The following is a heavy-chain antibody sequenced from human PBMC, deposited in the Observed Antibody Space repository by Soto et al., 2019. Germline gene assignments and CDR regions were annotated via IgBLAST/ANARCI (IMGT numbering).Heavy chain of an antibody. CDR2: IGSKANNYAA. CDR3: ARGVYPFWCGHPKGLDY. D-gene: IGHD3-3*01. CDR1: GFTFSGST. J-gene: IGHJ4*02. Sequence: PGGSLRLSCAASGFTFSGSTLHWVRQASGKGLEWVGRIGSKANNYAAAYAVSLKGRFTISRDDSRNTAYLQMSSLKTEDTAVYYCARGVYPFWCGHPKGLDYWGQGTVVTVSS. V-gene: IGHV3-73*01.